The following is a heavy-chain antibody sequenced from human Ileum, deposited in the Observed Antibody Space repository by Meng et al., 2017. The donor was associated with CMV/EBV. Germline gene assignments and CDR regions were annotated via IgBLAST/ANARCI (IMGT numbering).Heavy chain of an antibody. V-gene: IGHV5-51*01. CDR2: IYPGDCST. CDR1: EYSFTNYW. J-gene: IGHJ6*02. D-gene: IGHD2-2*01. Sequence: GESLKISCEGSEYSFTNYWNGLVRQMPGKVLEWRGIIYPGDCSTRYSPSYQGQVTSSAYKSISTAYLQWSSLKASDTAMYYCARLPAIVVVPAASYYYYGMDVWGQGTTVTVSS. CDR3: ARLPAIVVVPAASYYYYGMDV.